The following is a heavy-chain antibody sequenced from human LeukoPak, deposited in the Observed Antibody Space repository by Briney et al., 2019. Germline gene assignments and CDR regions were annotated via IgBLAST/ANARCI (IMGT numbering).Heavy chain of an antibody. V-gene: IGHV1-18*01. Sequence: ASVKVSCKASGYTFSNFGINWVRQAPGQGLEWIAWISGNNDNPNYGQKFQGRFTVTTDSSTSTAYMELSRLRSDDTAVYYCAISDYGGKSPPLDYWGQGTLVTVSS. CDR2: ISGNNDNP. J-gene: IGHJ4*02. D-gene: IGHD4-23*01. CDR3: AISDYGGKSPPLDY. CDR1: GYTFSNFG.